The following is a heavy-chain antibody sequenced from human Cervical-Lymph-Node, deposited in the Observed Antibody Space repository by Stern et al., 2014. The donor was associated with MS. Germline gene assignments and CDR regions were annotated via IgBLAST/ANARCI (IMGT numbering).Heavy chain of an antibody. Sequence: QLLESGPGLVKPSETLSLTCTVSGGSISSSSDYWGWIRQPPGKGLEWVGSFYYNGNTYYNPSLKSRLNVSVDTPKNQLPLQLSSVTAADTAVYYCTGLQDYWGQGTLVTVSS. CDR3: TGLQDY. CDR2: FYYNGNT. J-gene: IGHJ4*02. V-gene: IGHV4-39*01. CDR1: GGSISSSSDY.